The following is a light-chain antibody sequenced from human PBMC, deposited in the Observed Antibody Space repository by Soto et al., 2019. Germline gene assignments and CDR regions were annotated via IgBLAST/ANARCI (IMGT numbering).Light chain of an antibody. V-gene: IGLV2-14*01. J-gene: IGLJ1*01. Sequence: QSALTQPASVSGSPGQSIAISCTGTSSDVGAYNYVSWYQQHPGKAPKLMIYDVSNRPSGVSNRFSGSKSGNTASLTISGPQAEDEADYYCSPYTSTISYVFGTWRTVTVL. CDR1: SSDVGAYNY. CDR3: SPYTSTISYV. CDR2: DVS.